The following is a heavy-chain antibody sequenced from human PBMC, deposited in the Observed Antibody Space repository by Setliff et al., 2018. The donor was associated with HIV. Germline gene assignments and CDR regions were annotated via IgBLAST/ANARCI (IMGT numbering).Heavy chain of an antibody. CDR1: GHTLSGYF. CDR2: ISPHSGAT. CDR3: ARDRLYRSRGSCYPNWFDS. D-gene: IGHD2-15*01. Sequence: ASVKVSCKSSGHTLSGYFIHWVRQAPGQGPEWMGWISPHSGATNYAQKFQGRVTLTRDASITTAYMELNSLRSDDTAMYYCARDRLYRSRGSCYPNWFDSWGQGTLVTVSS. J-gene: IGHJ5*01. V-gene: IGHV1-2*02.